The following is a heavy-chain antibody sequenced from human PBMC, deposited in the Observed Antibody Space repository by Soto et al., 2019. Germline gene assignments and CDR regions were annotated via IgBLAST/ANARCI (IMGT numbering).Heavy chain of an antibody. D-gene: IGHD6-19*01. V-gene: IGHV4-34*01. J-gene: IGHJ6*02. CDR1: GGSFSGYY. CDR2: INHSGST. CDR3: ARGQWLVRLLVYYYYGMDV. Sequence: SETLSLTCAVYGGSFSGYYWSWIRQPPGKGLEWIGEINHSGSTNYNPSLKSRVTISVDTSKNQFSLKLSSVTAADTAVYYCARGQWLVRLLVYYYYGMDVWGQGTTVTVSS.